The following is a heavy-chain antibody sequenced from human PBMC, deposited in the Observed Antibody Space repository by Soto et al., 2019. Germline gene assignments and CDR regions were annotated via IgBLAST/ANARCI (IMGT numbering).Heavy chain of an antibody. V-gene: IGHV5-51*01. CDR3: ASRRLGDDFDI. CDR1: GYSFTSYW. D-gene: IGHD2-21*01. Sequence: GESLKISCKGSGYSFTSYWFGWGRQMHGKGLEWMGIIYPGDSDTRYSPSFQGQVTISADKSISTAYLQWSSLKASDNAMYYCASRRLGDDFDIWGQGPMVTVSS. CDR2: IYPGDSDT. J-gene: IGHJ3*02.